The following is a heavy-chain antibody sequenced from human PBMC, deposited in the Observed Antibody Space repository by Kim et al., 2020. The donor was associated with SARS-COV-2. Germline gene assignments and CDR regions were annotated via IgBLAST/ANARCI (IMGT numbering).Heavy chain of an antibody. D-gene: IGHD3-10*01. V-gene: IGHV4-4*07. CDR1: GGSISSYY. CDR3: ARDVTMVRGGGFHWFDP. CDR2: IYTSGST. J-gene: IGHJ5*02. Sequence: SETLSLTCTVSGGSISSYYWSWIRQPAGKGLEWIGRIYTSGSTNYNPSLKSRVTMSVDTSKNQFSLKLSSVTAADTAVYYCARDVTMVRGGGFHWFDPWGQGTLVTVSS.